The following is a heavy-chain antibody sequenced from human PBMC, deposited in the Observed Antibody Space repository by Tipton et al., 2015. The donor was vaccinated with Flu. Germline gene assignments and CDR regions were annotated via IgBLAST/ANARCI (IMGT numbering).Heavy chain of an antibody. CDR2: VSYNGRP. J-gene: IGHJ6*02. D-gene: IGHD2-21*01. CDR3: ARGVIRGDHYYGLDV. Sequence: TLSLTCPVYGGSFSGYFWTWIRQPPGKGLEWIGYVSYNGRPNYNPSLKSRLAVLLDTSNHQFSLKLRSVTAADSAVYYCARGVIRGDHYYGLDVWGQGTTVTVSS. CDR1: GGSFSGYF. V-gene: IGHV4-59*01.